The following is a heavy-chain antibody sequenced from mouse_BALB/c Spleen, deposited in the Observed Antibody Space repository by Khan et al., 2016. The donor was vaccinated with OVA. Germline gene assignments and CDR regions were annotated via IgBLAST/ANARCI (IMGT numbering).Heavy chain of an antibody. J-gene: IGHJ2*01. CDR2: IYPGNGYT. Sequence: VRLQQSGAELGRPGSSVKLSCKTSGFTFTSYGIKWVKQRPGQGLEWIGYIYPGNGYTVYNEKFQGKATLTSDTSSSPAYMQLRSLTSEDSAIYFWSAAYCRNYFDYWGQGTTLTVSS. V-gene: IGHV1S134*01. D-gene: IGHD2-14*01. CDR1: GFTFTSYG. CDR3: SAAYCRNYFDY.